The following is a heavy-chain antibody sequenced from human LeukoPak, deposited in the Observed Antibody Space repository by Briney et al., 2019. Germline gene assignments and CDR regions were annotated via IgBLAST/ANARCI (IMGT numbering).Heavy chain of an antibody. D-gene: IGHD3-22*01. V-gene: IGHV3-30*02. CDR3: AKVGYYDSSGYPTTFPAFDY. CDR1: GFTFSSYG. CDR2: IRYDGSNK. Sequence: GGSLRLSCAASGFTFSSYGMHWVRQAPGKGLEWVAFIRYDGSNKYYADSVKGRFTISRDNSKNTLYLQMNSLRAEDTAVYYCAKVGYYDSSGYPTTFPAFDYWGQGTLVTVSS. J-gene: IGHJ4*02.